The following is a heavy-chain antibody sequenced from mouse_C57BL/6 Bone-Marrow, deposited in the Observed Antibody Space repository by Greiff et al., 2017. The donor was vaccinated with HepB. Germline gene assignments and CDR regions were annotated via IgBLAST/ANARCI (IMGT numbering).Heavy chain of an antibody. CDR3: AVYDGYYDWYFDV. Sequence: VQLQQPGAELVMPGASVKLSCKASGYTFTSYWMHWVKQRPGQGLEWIGGIDPSDSYTNYNQKFKGKSTLTVDTSSSTAYMQLSSLTSEDSAVYYCAVYDGYYDWYFDVWGTGTTVTVSS. V-gene: IGHV1-69*01. J-gene: IGHJ1*03. CDR2: IDPSDSYT. CDR1: GYTFTSYW. D-gene: IGHD2-3*01.